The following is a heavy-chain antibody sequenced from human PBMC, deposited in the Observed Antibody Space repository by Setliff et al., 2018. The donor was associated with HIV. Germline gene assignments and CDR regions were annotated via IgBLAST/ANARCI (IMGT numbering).Heavy chain of an antibody. J-gene: IGHJ5*02. CDR2: INSDGTST. CDR1: GFTFSPYW. Sequence: GGSLRLSCAASGFTFSPYWMHWVRQAPGKGLVWVSRINSDGTSTTYADSVKGRFTISRDNDKNSVHLQMASLRAEDTAVYYCASSGSGSYINWFGPWGQGTLVTVSS. V-gene: IGHV3-74*03. D-gene: IGHD3-10*01. CDR3: ASSGSGSYINWFGP.